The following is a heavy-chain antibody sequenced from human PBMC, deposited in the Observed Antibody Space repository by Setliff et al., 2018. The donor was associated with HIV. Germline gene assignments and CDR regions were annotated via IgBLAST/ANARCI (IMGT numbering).Heavy chain of an antibody. CDR3: TRGPWSKVLTTDTFDI. V-gene: IGHV1-18*01. CDR2: ISGHNGNT. D-gene: IGHD3-3*01. J-gene: IGHJ3*02. CDR1: GYIFGNYG. Sequence: ASVKVSCKASGYIFGNYGINWVRQAPGQGLEWMGWISGHNGNTNSAQKVQGRVIMTTDTSTSTAYMELRSLRSDDAAVYYCTRGPWSKVLTTDTFDIWGQGTMVTVSS.